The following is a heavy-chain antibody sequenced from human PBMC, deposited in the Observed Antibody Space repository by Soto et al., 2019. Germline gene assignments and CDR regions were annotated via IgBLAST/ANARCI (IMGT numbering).Heavy chain of an antibody. CDR1: GFTFSSYG. V-gene: IGHV3-33*01. Sequence: QVQLVESGGGVVQPGRSLRLSCAASGFTFSSYGMHWVRQAPGKGLEWVAVIWYDGSNKYYADSVKGRFTISRDNSKNTLYLQMNSLRAEDTAVFYCVGGYYFGDYWGQGTLVTVSS. CDR3: VGGYYFGDY. J-gene: IGHJ4*02. D-gene: IGHD3-22*01. CDR2: IWYDGSNK.